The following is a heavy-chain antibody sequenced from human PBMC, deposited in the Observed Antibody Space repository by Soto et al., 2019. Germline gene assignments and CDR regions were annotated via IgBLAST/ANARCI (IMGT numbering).Heavy chain of an antibody. CDR1: GYTFTSYA. D-gene: IGHD6-19*01. V-gene: IGHV1-3*01. Sequence: QVQLVQSGAEVKKPGASVKVSCKASGYTFTSYAMHWVRQAPGQRLEWMGWINAGNGNTKYSQKFQGRVTITRDTSASTAYMELSSLRSEDTAVYYCARVGRGALAGRFDYWGQGTLVTVSS. J-gene: IGHJ4*02. CDR2: INAGNGNT. CDR3: ARVGRGALAGRFDY.